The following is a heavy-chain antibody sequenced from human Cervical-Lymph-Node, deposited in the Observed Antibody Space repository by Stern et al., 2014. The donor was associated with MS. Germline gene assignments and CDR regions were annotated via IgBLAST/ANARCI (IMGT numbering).Heavy chain of an antibody. J-gene: IGHJ4*02. D-gene: IGHD4-17*01. CDR2: ISANSGGT. CDR3: ARDMSTVTTPYFDY. Sequence: VQLVESGAEVRRPGASVKVACKASGFTFTSCYMHWVRQAPGQGLEWMGWISANSGGTNSAQKFQGRVTMTRDTSISTVYMDLTGLTSDDTAIYYCARDMSTVTTPYFDYWGQGTLVTVPS. V-gene: IGHV1-2*02. CDR1: GFTFTSCY.